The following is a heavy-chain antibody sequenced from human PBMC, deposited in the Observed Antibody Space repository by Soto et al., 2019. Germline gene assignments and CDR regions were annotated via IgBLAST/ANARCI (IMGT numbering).Heavy chain of an antibody. Sequence: EVQLLESGGGLVQPGGSLRLSCVASGFTFSSYAMSWVRQAPGKGLEWVSGISGRAASPSYADCVKGRFTISREKSKNTLYLQMNSLRAEDTAIYFCAKDGPSAVAGYFDSWGQGTLVTVSS. J-gene: IGHJ4*02. CDR3: AKDGPSAVAGYFDS. V-gene: IGHV3-23*01. CDR2: ISGRAASP. D-gene: IGHD6-19*01. CDR1: GFTFSSYA.